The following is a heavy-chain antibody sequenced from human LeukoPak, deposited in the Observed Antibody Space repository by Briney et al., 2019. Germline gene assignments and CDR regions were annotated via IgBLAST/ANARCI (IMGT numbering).Heavy chain of an antibody. D-gene: IGHD2-2*01. CDR1: GYTFTNFA. J-gene: IGHJ6*02. CDR3: ARDGCVVSPSRYAEDYYYGMDV. V-gene: IGHV1-3*01. CDR2: INVGNDDT. Sequence: ASVKVSCKASGYTFTNFAMHWVRQAPGQRLEWMGWINVGNDDTKYSQMFQGRVTITRDTSASTAYMELSNLRSEDTAVYYCARDGCVVSPSRYAEDYYYGMDVWGQGTTVTVS.